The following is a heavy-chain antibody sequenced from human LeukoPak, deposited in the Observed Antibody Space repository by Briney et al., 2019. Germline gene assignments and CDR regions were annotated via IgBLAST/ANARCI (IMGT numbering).Heavy chain of an antibody. CDR1: GGSISSDC. V-gene: IGHV4-59*08. CDR2: IHYSGST. CDR3: PRQNPAAFGQGLDH. J-gene: IGHJ4*02. D-gene: IGHD2-2*01. Sequence: SETLSLTCTVSGGSISSDCWGWIRQPPGKGLEWIGYIHYSGSTNYNPSLKSRVTFSVDTSKNQFSLELTSVTAADTAVYYCPRQNPAAFGQGLDHWGQGTLVTVSS.